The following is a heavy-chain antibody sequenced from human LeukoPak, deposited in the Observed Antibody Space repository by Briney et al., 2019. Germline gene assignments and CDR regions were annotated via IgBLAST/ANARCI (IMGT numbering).Heavy chain of an antibody. J-gene: IGHJ3*02. CDR1: GGTISSYY. D-gene: IGHD2-21*02. CDR3: ARRSVVTAINFDTFDI. V-gene: IGHV4-59*08. CDR2: IYSTGST. Sequence: SETLSLTCTVSGGTISSYYWNWIRQLPGMGLEWIGYIYSTGSTNYNPSLRGRVIISLDTSKNQFSLALSSVTAADTALYYCARRSVVTAINFDTFDIWGQGTMVTVSS.